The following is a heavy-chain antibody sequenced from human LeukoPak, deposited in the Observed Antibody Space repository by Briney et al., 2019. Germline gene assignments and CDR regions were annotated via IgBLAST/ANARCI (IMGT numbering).Heavy chain of an antibody. CDR3: TTEFKELGSFFYFYYMDV. CDR2: IKTKSEGGTT. CDR1: GLTFINAW. Sequence: GGSLRLSCAASGLTFINAWMAWVRQAPGKGLERVGRIKTKSEGGTTDYAAPAKGRFTISRDDSKNALFLQMDSLKSDDTAMYYCTTEFKELGSFFYFYYMDVWGTGTTVTISS. D-gene: IGHD3-10*01. J-gene: IGHJ6*03. V-gene: IGHV3-15*01.